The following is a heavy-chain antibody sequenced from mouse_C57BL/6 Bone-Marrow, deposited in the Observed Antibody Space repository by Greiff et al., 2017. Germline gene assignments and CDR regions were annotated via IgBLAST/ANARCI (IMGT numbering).Heavy chain of an antibody. Sequence: EVQLVESGTVLARPGASVKMSCKTSGYTFTSYWMHWVKQRPGQGLEWLGAIYPGNSDPSYNQKFKGKAKLTAVTSASTAYMELSSLTNEDSAVYYCTRRGITTPLFDYWGQGTTLTVSS. CDR2: IYPGNSDP. J-gene: IGHJ2*01. CDR1: GYTFTSYW. CDR3: TRRGITTPLFDY. D-gene: IGHD1-1*01. V-gene: IGHV1-5*01.